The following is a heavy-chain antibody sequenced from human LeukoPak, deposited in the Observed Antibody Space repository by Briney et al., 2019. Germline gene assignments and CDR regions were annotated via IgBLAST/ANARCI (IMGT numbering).Heavy chain of an antibody. J-gene: IGHJ5*02. D-gene: IGHD1-14*01. CDR3: ARNNPGSILFDP. Sequence: ASVKVSCKASGYTFTSYYMHWVRQAPGQGLEWMGIINPSGGSTSYAQKFQGRVTITRDTSASTAYMELSSLRSEDTAVYYCARNNPGSILFDPWGQGTLVTVSS. V-gene: IGHV1-46*01. CDR1: GYTFTSYY. CDR2: INPSGGST.